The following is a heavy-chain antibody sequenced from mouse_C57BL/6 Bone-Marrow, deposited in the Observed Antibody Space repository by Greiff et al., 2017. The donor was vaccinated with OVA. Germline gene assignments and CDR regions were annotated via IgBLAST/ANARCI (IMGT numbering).Heavy chain of an antibody. CDR1: GYTFTSYG. V-gene: IGHV1-81*01. Sequence: QVQLQQPGAELARPGASVKLSCKASGYTFTSYGISWVKQRTGQGLEWIGVIHPSSGNTYYNEKFKGKATLTADKSSSTAYMELRSLTSEDSAVYFCARNPYYYGNIDFDYWGQGTTVTVSS. CDR3: ARNPYYYGNIDFDY. D-gene: IGHD1-1*01. J-gene: IGHJ2*01. CDR2: IHPSSGNT.